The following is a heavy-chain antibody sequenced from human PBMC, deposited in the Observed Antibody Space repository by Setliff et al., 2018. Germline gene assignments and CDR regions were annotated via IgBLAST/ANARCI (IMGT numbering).Heavy chain of an antibody. CDR1: GGSFKNYA. Sequence: SVKVSCKASGGSFKNYAISWVRQAPGQGLEWMGGIIPMFRSGNYAQRFQGRVTITADESTNTVYMELTSPRPEDTAVYYCARGKLDVVAAGGKYCAMDVWGQGTAVTVSS. V-gene: IGHV1-69*13. D-gene: IGHD6-13*01. CDR3: ARGKLDVVAAGGKYCAMDV. J-gene: IGHJ6*02. CDR2: IIPMFRSG.